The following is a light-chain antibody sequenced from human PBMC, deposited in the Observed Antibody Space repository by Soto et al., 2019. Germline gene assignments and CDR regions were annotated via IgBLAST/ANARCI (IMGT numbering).Light chain of an antibody. J-gene: IGKJ4*01. V-gene: IGKV3-20*01. CDR2: AAT. Sequence: EVVLTQSPGTLSLSPGERATLSCRASQSVADSYLAWYQQKPGRAPRLLFYAATRRATGIPDRFSGSGSGTDFTLTISRLEPEDFAVYYCQHYGGSPLTFGGGTKVEI. CDR1: QSVADSY. CDR3: QHYGGSPLT.